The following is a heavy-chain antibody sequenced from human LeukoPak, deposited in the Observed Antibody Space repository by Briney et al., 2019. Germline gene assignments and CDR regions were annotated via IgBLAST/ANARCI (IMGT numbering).Heavy chain of an antibody. CDR3: ARDAVNDFWSGYYPYYYYRDF. V-gene: IGHV3-20*04. CDR2: INWDGGST. Sequence: PGGSLRLSCAASGFTFDDYGMSWVRQAPGKGLEWVSGINWDGGSTVYADSVKGRFTISRDNAKNSLYLQMHSLRAEDTALFYCARDAVNDFWSGYYPYYYYRDFGAKGTRVTVSS. J-gene: IGHJ6*03. D-gene: IGHD3-3*01. CDR1: GFTFDDYG.